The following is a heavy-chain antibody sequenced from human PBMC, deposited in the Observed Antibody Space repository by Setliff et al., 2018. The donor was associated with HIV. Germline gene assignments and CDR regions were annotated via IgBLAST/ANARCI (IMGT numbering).Heavy chain of an antibody. CDR2: INPSGDFT. Sequence: ASVKVSCKASGGTLTDYHFHWVRQAPGQGLEWMGIINPSGDFTDYAQKFHDRVIMTRDTSTGTIFMELSSLTSEDTAIYYCARDRYYRNYFESWGQGTPVTGSS. V-gene: IGHV1-46*01. CDR3: ARDRYYRNYFES. CDR1: GGTLTDYH. D-gene: IGHD3-22*01. J-gene: IGHJ4*02.